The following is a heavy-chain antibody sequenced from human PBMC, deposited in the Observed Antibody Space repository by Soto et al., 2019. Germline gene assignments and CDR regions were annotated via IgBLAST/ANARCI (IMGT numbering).Heavy chain of an antibody. Sequence: EVQLVESGGGLVQPGGSLRLSCAASGFTFSSYWMSWVRQAPGKGLEWVANIKQDGSEKYYVDSVKGRFTISRDNAKNSLYLQMNSLRAEVTAVYYCARDQLRYFDWLLNKPSLPPEYWGQGTLVTVSS. CDR2: IKQDGSEK. CDR1: GFTFSSYW. CDR3: ARDQLRYFDWLLNKPSLPPEY. D-gene: IGHD3-9*01. V-gene: IGHV3-7*01. J-gene: IGHJ1*01.